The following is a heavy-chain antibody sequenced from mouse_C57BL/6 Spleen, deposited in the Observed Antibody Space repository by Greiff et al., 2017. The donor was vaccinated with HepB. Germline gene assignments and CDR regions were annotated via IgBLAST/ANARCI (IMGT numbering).Heavy chain of an antibody. V-gene: IGHV1-50*01. CDR3: ARSGNYGNYNYAMDY. CDR2: IDPSDSYT. J-gene: IGHJ4*01. CDR1: GYTFTSYW. D-gene: IGHD2-1*01. Sequence: QVQLQQPGAELVKPGASVKLSCKASGYTFTSYWMQWVKQRPGQGLEWIGEIDPSDSYTNYNQKFKGKATLTVDTSSSTAYMQLSSLTSEDSAVYYCARSGNYGNYNYAMDYWGQGTSGTVSS.